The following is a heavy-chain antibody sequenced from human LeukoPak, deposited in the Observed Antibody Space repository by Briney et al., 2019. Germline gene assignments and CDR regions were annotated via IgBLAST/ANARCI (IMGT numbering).Heavy chain of an antibody. CDR3: ARASGMYFDY. CDR1: GFTFSSYV. Sequence: GGSLRLSCAASGFTFSSYVMSWVRQAPGKGLEWVSSISNSGGSTYYADSVKGRFTISRGNSKNTLYLQMNSLRAEDTAVYYCARASGMYFDYWGQGTLVTVSS. V-gene: IGHV3-23*01. J-gene: IGHJ4*02. CDR2: ISNSGGST.